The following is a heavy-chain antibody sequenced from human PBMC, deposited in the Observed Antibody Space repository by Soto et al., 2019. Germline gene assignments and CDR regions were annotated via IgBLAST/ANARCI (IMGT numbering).Heavy chain of an antibody. J-gene: IGHJ3*02. CDR2: IKQDGSEK. Sequence: EVQLVESGGGLVQPGGSLRLSCAASGFTFSSYWMSWVRQAPGKGLEWVANIKQDGSEKYYVDSVKGRFTISRDNAKNSLYLQMNSLRADDTAVYYCARDQRIVLIVYAMPDAFDIWGQGTMVTVSS. CDR1: GFTFSSYW. V-gene: IGHV3-7*01. D-gene: IGHD2-8*01. CDR3: ARDQRIVLIVYAMPDAFDI.